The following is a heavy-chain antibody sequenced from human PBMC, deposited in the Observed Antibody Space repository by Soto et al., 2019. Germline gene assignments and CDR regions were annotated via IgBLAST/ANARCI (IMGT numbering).Heavy chain of an antibody. D-gene: IGHD6-13*01. Sequence: EVQLLESGGDLVQPAGSLRLSCAASGFTFSSYAMSWVRQAPGKGLEWVSGISGSGDTTYYADSVRGRFTISRNNSKNTLYLQLNSLRAEDTALYYCAKDQAAGGTISRYFQNWGQGTLVTVSS. CDR1: GFTFSSYA. V-gene: IGHV3-23*01. J-gene: IGHJ1*01. CDR2: ISGSGDTT. CDR3: AKDQAAGGTISRYFQN.